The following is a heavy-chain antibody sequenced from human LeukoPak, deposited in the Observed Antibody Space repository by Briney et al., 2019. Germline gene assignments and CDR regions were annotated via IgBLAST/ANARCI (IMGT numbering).Heavy chain of an antibody. CDR3: ARDRTTVGHDY. D-gene: IGHD4-23*01. CDR2: ISGSSSYI. V-gene: IGHV3-21*01. Sequence: GGSLRLSCAASGFTFSSYSMNWVRQAPGKGLEWVSSISGSSSYIYYADSVKGRFTISRDNAKNSLYLQMNSLRAEDTAVYYCARDRTTVGHDYWGQGTLVTVSS. CDR1: GFTFSSYS. J-gene: IGHJ4*02.